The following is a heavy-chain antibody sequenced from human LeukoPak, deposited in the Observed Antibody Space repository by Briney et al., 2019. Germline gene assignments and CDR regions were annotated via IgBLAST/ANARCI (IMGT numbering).Heavy chain of an antibody. J-gene: IGHJ6*03. CDR2: ISGSGGST. CDR3: AKDWVEQLGPLNYYMDV. D-gene: IGHD6-6*01. Sequence: GGSLRLSCAASGFTFSSYAMSWVRQAPGKGLEWVSAISGSGGSTYYADSVKGRFTISRDNSKNTLYLQMNSLRAEDTAVYYCAKDWVEQLGPLNYYMDVWGKGTTVTVSS. CDR1: GFTFSSYA. V-gene: IGHV3-23*01.